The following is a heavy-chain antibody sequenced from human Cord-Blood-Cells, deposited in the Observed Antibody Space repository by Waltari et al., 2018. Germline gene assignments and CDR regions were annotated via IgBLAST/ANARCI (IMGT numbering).Heavy chain of an antibody. V-gene: IGHV3-30-3*01. D-gene: IGHD4-17*01. CDR1: GFTFIRYA. CDR3: AGYGGRTFDI. J-gene: IGHJ3*02. CDR2: ISYDGSNK. Sequence: QVQLVESGGGVVQPGRSLSLSCPASGFTFIRYALHWVRQAPGKGLEWVAVISYDGSNKYYADSVKGRFTISRDNSKNTLYLQMNSLRAEDTAVYYCAGYGGRTFDIWGQGTMVTVSS.